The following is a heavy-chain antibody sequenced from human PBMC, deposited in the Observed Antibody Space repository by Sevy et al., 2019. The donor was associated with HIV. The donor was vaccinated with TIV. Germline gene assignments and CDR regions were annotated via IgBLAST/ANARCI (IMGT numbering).Heavy chain of an antibody. CDR2: IRYDGSNT. CDR3: AKDLGGYSYS. V-gene: IGHV3-30*02. J-gene: IGHJ4*02. CDR1: GFTFSNYG. Sequence: GGSLRLSCVASGFTFSNYGMHWVRQAPGKGLEWVSFIRYDGSNTYYADSVKDRFTISRDNSKNTVYQQMNSQRVEDTAMYYCAKDLGGYSYSWGQGTPVTVSS. D-gene: IGHD2-15*01.